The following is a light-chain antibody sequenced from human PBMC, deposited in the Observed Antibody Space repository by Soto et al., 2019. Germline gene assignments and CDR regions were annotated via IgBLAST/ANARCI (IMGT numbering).Light chain of an antibody. CDR2: GAS. CDR3: QQYNNWPPIT. V-gene: IGKV3D-15*01. CDR1: QSVSSS. J-gene: IGKJ5*01. Sequence: EIVMTQSPSTLSVSPGERASLSCMASQSVSSSLAWYQQKPGQAPRLLMYGASTRATGIPARFSGSGSGTEFTLTISSLQSEDFAVYYCQQYNNWPPITFGQGTRLEIK.